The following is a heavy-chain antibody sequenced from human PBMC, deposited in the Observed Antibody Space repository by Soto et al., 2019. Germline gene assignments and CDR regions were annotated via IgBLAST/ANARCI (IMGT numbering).Heavy chain of an antibody. Sequence: QLHLVQSGAEVKKAGSSVKVSCKASGGTVSSYAITWVRQAPGTGLEWMGVFIPIFVSAHYAPKSQGRITITAYESTRTAYIELSGPTSEDRAIYSCARDGPSDTTGFRGYDLWGQGTQVTVAS. CDR2: FIPIFVSA. V-gene: IGHV1-69*01. J-gene: IGHJ4*02. CDR3: ARDGPSDTTGFRGYDL. D-gene: IGHD3-10*01. CDR1: GGTVSSYA.